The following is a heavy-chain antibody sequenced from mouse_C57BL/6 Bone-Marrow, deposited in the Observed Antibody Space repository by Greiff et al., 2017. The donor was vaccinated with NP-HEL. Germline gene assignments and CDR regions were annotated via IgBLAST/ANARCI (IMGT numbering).Heavy chain of an antibody. V-gene: IGHV1-62-2*01. CDR3: ARHEEGIYYDYGSFAY. CDR1: GYTFTEYT. Sequence: QVQLQQSGAELVKPGASVKLSCKASGYTFTEYTIHWVKQRSGQGLEWIGWFYPGSGSIKYNEKFKDKATLTVDKSSSTVYRELSRLTSEDSAVYFCARHEEGIYYDYGSFAYWGKGTLVTVSA. CDR2: FYPGSGSI. D-gene: IGHD2-4*01. J-gene: IGHJ3*01.